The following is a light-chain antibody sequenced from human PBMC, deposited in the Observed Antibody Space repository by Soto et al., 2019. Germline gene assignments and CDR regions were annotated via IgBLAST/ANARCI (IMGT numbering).Light chain of an antibody. CDR2: DAS. CDR1: QGISSA. J-gene: IGKJ5*01. Sequence: AIQLTQSPSSLSASVGDRVTITCRASQGISSALAWYQQKPGKAPKLLIYDASSLESGVPSRFSGSGSGTDFTITISSLQPEDFATYYCQPFNSSLITFGQGTRLEIK. V-gene: IGKV1-13*02. CDR3: QPFNSSLIT.